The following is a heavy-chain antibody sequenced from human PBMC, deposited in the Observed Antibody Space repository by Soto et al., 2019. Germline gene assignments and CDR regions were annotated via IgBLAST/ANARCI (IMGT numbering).Heavy chain of an antibody. V-gene: IGHV3-21*06. J-gene: IGHJ5*02. D-gene: IGHD6-13*01. CDR1: GFTFSSYS. Sequence: VGSLRLSCAASGFTFSSYSMNWVRQAPGKGLEWVSSISSSSSYIYYADSVKGRFTISRDNAKNTLYLQMNSLRAEETAVYYCARRGKQQLASVSWFDPWGQGTLVTVSS. CDR2: ISSSSSYI. CDR3: ARRGKQQLASVSWFDP.